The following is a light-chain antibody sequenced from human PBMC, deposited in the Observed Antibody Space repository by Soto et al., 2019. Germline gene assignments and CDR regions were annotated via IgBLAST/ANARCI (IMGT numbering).Light chain of an antibody. CDR3: AAWDDSLSGWV. Sequence: QSVLTQPPSASGTPGQRVTISCSGSSSNIGSNYVYWYQQLPGTAPKLLIYRNNQRPSGVPDRFSASTSGTSASLAISGLRSEDEDDYYCAAWDDSLSGWVFGGGTKLTVL. CDR2: RNN. CDR1: SSNIGSNY. V-gene: IGLV1-47*01. J-gene: IGLJ3*02.